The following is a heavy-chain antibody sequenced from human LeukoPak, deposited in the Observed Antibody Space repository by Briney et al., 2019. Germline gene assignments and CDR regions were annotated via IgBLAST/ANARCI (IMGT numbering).Heavy chain of an antibody. CDR3: ARGSRLEWLALFDY. D-gene: IGHD6-19*01. V-gene: IGHV1-69*01. CDR1: GGTFSSYA. J-gene: IGHJ4*02. Sequence: SVKVSCKASGGTFSSYAISWVRQAPGQGLEWMGGIIPIFGTANYAQKFQGRVTITADESTSTDYMELSSLRSEDTAVYYCARGSRLEWLALFDYWGQGTLVTVSS. CDR2: IIPIFGTA.